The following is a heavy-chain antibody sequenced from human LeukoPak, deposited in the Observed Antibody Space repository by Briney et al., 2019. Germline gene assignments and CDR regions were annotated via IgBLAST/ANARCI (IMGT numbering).Heavy chain of an antibody. J-gene: IGHJ5*02. CDR1: GGSISSGDYY. V-gene: IGHV4-30-4*01. Sequence: SQTLSFTCTVSGGSISSGDYYWSWIRQPPGKGLEWIGYIYYSGSTYYNPSLKSRVTISVDTSKNQFSLKLSSVTAADTAVYYCANRVVPAATVNWFDPWGQGTLVTVSS. D-gene: IGHD2-2*01. CDR3: ANRVVPAATVNWFDP. CDR2: IYYSGST.